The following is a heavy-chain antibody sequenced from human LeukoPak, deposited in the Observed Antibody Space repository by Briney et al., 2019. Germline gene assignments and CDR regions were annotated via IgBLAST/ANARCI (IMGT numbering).Heavy chain of an antibody. CDR3: VKAAPRNCAPITCSLFDK. CDR1: GFIFSTYG. Sequence: GGSLRLSCVASGFIFSTYGLHWVRQSPGRGLEWVAVIWYDGSQRYYADSVKGRFTISRDDSQNTIYLQMDSLRAEDTAVYYCVKAAPRNCAPITCSLFDKWGQGTLVTVSS. J-gene: IGHJ4*02. V-gene: IGHV3-33*06. CDR2: IWYDGSQR. D-gene: IGHD2-21*01.